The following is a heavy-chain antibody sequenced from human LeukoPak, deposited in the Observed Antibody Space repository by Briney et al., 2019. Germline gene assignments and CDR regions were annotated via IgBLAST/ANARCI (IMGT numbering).Heavy chain of an antibody. CDR1: GYTFTSYG. J-gene: IGHJ5*01. Sequence: GASVKVSCKASGYTFTSYGISWVRQAPGQGLEWLGWISGYNGNAKYVQKFQGRVTMTTETSTRTAHMELRSLRSDDTAVYYCARVYYYDSSGHNWFDSWGQGTLVIVSS. CDR2: ISGYNGNA. V-gene: IGHV1-18*01. D-gene: IGHD3-22*01. CDR3: ARVYYYDSSGHNWFDS.